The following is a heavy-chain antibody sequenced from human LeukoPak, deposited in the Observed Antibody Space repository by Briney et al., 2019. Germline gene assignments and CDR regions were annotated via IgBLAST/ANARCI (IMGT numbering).Heavy chain of an antibody. CDR2: INHSGST. Sequence: PSETLSLTCAVYGGSFSGYYWSWIRQPPGKGLEWIGVINHSGSTNYNPSLKSRVTISVDTSKNQFSLKLSSVTAADTAVYYCARIGDYSNYFDYWGQGTLVTVSS. CDR1: GGSFSGYY. CDR3: ARIGDYSNYFDY. V-gene: IGHV4-34*01. J-gene: IGHJ4*02. D-gene: IGHD4-11*01.